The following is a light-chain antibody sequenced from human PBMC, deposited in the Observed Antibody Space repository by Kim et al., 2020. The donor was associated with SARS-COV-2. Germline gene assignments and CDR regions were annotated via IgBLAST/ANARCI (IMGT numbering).Light chain of an antibody. J-gene: IGLJ3*02. CDR1: RSNIGANDD. CDR2: CNT. Sequence: VTITCTGNRSNIGANDDVHWYQQLPGTAPNLLIYCNTNRPSGDADRFSGSKAGASDSLAITGLQAEDGAEYFCQSDDSSMSGSKVFGGGTQLTVL. V-gene: IGLV1-40*01. CDR3: QSDDSSMSGSKV.